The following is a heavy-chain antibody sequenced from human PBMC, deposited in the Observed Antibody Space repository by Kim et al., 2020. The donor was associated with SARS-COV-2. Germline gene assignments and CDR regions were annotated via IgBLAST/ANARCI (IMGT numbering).Heavy chain of an antibody. J-gene: IGHJ6*02. V-gene: IGHV4-4*07. CDR1: GGSISIYY. Sequence: SETLSLTCSISGGSISIYYWSWIRQPDGKGLEWIGRIDRSGNTNYNPSLKSRVTMSVDTSMNQFSLKVNFVTAADTATYYCARDRRGRDDYGMDVWGQGTTVTVSS. D-gene: IGHD1-26*01. CDR2: IDRSGNT. CDR3: ARDRRGRDDYGMDV.